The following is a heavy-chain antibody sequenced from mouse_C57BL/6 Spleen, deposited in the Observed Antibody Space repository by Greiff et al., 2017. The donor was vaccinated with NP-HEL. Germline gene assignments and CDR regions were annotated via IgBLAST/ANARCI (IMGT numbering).Heavy chain of an antibody. J-gene: IGHJ4*01. CDR2: IYPGDGDT. D-gene: IGHD1-1*01. CDR3: ARDPGSSFYAMDY. Sequence: QVQLKESGPELVKPGASVKISCKASGYAFSSSWMNWVKQRPGKGLEWIGRIYPGDGDTNYNGKFKGKATLTADKSSSTAYMQLSSLTSEDSAVYFCARDPGSSFYAMDYWGQGTSVTVSS. CDR1: GYAFSSSW. V-gene: IGHV1-82*01.